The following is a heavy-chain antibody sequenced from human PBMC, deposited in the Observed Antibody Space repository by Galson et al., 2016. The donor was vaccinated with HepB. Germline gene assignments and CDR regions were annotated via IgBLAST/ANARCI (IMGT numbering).Heavy chain of an antibody. V-gene: IGHV3-15*07. CDR2: IKSKDAGGTT. J-gene: IGHJ4*02. CDR3: TTSGGITWAPN. Sequence: SLRLSCAASGSTFSNAWMNWVRQAPGKGLEWVGRIKSKDAGGTTEDAAPEEGRFIIPRNDSKHTLYMKMNSGKNEDTSVYYCTTSGGITWAPNWGQGTLVTVSS. CDR1: GSTFSNAW. D-gene: IGHD1-26*01.